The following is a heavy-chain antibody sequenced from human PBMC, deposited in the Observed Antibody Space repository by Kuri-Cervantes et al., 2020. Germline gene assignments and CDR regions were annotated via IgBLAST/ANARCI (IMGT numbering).Heavy chain of an antibody. D-gene: IGHD5-24*01. Sequence: GESLKISCTTSGFIFGDYAMSWVRQAPEKGLEWIGFIRSKTYSATTENAASVKGRFTISRDDSKSIAYLQMNSLKTEDTALYFCARGQHGHDYWGQGTLVTVSS. CDR1: GFIFGDYA. J-gene: IGHJ4*02. CDR3: ARGQHGHDY. CDR2: IRSKTYSATT. V-gene: IGHV3-49*04.